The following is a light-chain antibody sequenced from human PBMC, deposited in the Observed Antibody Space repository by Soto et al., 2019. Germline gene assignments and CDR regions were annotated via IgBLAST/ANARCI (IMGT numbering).Light chain of an antibody. CDR3: QHRSDWPPIT. CDR1: QSVSSY. J-gene: IGKJ5*01. Sequence: EIVLTQSPATLSLSPGERATLSFRASQSVSSYLAWYQQKPGQAPRLLIYDASNRATGIPARFSGSGSWTDSTLTISSLEPEDFAVYYCQHRSDWPPITFGQGTRLESK. V-gene: IGKV3-11*01. CDR2: DAS.